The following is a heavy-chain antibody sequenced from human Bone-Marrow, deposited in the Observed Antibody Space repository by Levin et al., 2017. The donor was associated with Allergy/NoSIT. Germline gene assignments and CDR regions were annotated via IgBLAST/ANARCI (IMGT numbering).Heavy chain of an antibody. V-gene: IGHV3-7*03. D-gene: IGHD6-13*01. Sequence: PGGSLRLSCAASGFPFSDHWMSWVRQAPGKGLEWVANIKRDESEKYYLDSVKGRFTISRDNSKNSLYLQMNNLRAEDTAVYYCATSKAAAGNDWGQGTLVTVSS. CDR2: IKRDESEK. CDR1: GFPFSDHW. CDR3: ATSKAAAGND. J-gene: IGHJ4*02.